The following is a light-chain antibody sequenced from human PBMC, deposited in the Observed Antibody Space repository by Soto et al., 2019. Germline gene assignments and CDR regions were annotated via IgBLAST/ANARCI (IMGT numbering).Light chain of an antibody. V-gene: IGKV3-20*01. Sequence: EIVLTQSPGTLSLSPGEGATLACRASQSVYNNFLSWYQQKPGQAPRLLIYGASTRATGIPDRFSGSGSGTDFTLTISRLEPEDFAVFYRQQYASLPLTFGGGSKVQIK. CDR3: QQYASLPLT. J-gene: IGKJ4*01. CDR2: GAS. CDR1: QSVYNNF.